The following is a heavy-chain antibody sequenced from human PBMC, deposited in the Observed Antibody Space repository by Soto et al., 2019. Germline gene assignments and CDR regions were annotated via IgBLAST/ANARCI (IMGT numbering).Heavy chain of an antibody. J-gene: IGHJ4*02. Sequence: QVQLRESGPGLVKPSQTLSLTCSVSGESINNGAYFWSWIRQHPGKGLEWIGYVHASGSTYYNPSLRGRIDMSIDTSKKQFYLNLKSVTAADTAVFFCARGFVEAAMAFDYWGPGALVTVSS. D-gene: IGHD3-3*01. CDR1: GESINNGAYF. CDR2: VHASGST. CDR3: ARGFVEAAMAFDY. V-gene: IGHV4-31*03.